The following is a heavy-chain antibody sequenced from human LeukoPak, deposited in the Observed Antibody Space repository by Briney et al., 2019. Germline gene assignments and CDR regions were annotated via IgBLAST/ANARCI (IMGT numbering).Heavy chain of an antibody. J-gene: IGHJ4*02. CDR1: GFTFSSYA. Sequence: GGSLRLSCAASGFTFSSYAMSWVRQAPGKGLEWVPAISGSGGSTYYADSVKGRFTISRDNSKNTLYLQMNSLRAEDTAVYYCAKHRSLFLEWPTTIDYWGQGTLVTVSS. D-gene: IGHD3-3*01. V-gene: IGHV3-23*01. CDR3: AKHRSLFLEWPTTIDY. CDR2: ISGSGGST.